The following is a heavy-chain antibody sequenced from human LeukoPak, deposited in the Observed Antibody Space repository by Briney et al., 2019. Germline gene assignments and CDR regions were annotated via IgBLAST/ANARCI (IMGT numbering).Heavy chain of an antibody. D-gene: IGHD3-22*01. CDR3: AKPKYYYDSSGYYRLYYFDY. V-gene: IGHV3-23*01. CDR2: ISGSGGST. J-gene: IGHJ4*02. CDR1: GFTFSSYA. Sequence: GGSLRLSCAASGFTFSSYAMSWVRQAPGKGLEWVSAISGSGGSTYYADSVKGRFTISRDNSKNTLYLQMNSLRAEDTAVYYCAKPKYYYDSSGYYRLYYFDYWGQGTLVTVSS.